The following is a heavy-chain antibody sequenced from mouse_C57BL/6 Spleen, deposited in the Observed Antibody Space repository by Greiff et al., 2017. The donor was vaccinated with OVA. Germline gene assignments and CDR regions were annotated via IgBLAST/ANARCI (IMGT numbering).Heavy chain of an antibody. V-gene: IGHV5-6*01. J-gene: IGHJ3*01. CDR2: ISSGGSYT. CDR3: ARHDEGYYGFAY. D-gene: IGHD2-3*01. Sequence: EVMLVESGGDLVKPGGSLKLSCAASGFTFSSYGMSWVRQTPDKRLEWVATISSGGSYTYYPDSVKGRFTISRDNAKNTLYLQMSSLKSEDTAMDYCARHDEGYYGFAYWGQGTLVTVSA. CDR1: GFTFSSYG.